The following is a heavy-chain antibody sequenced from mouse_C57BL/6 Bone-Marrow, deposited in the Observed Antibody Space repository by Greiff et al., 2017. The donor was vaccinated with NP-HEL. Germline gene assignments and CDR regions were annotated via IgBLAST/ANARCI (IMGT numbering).Heavy chain of an antibody. J-gene: IGHJ2*01. CDR2: ISYDGSN. CDR3: ARSPPPIYFYFDY. D-gene: IGHD1-1*01. CDR1: GYSITSGYY. V-gene: IGHV3-6*01. Sequence: EVQLQQSGPGLVKPSQSLSLTCSVTGYSITSGYYWNWIRQFPGNKLEWMGYISYDGSNNYNPSLKNRISITRDTSKNQFFLKLNSVTTEEPATYYCARSPPPIYFYFDYWGQGTTLTVSS.